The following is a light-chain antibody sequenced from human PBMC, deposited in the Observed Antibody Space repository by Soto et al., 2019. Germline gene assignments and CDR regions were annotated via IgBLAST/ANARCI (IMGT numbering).Light chain of an antibody. Sequence: QSALTQPASVSGSPGQSITISCTGTSSDVGGYNYVAWYQQHPGKAPKGMIYDVSNRPSGVSNRLSGSKSGNTSSLTISGLQDEDEADYYCSSYTTSSTYVFATGTKVTVL. V-gene: IGLV2-14*01. CDR1: SSDVGGYNY. CDR2: DVS. CDR3: SSYTTSSTYV. J-gene: IGLJ1*01.